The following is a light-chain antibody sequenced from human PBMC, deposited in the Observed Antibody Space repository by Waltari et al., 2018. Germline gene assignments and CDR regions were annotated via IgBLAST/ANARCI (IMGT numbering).Light chain of an antibody. CDR3: CSYAGSYSYV. CDR2: DVN. J-gene: IGLJ1*01. Sequence: QSALTQPRSVSGSPGQSVTISCTGTRSHVGGSDYVSWYQQHPGKAPTPIIYDVNNRPSGVPDRFSGSKSGNTASLTISGLQAEDEANYYCCSYAGSYSYVFGSTTQVTVL. CDR1: RSHVGGSDY. V-gene: IGLV2-11*01.